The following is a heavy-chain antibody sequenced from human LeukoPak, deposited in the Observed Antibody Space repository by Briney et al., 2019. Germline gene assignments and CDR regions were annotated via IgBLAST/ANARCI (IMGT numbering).Heavy chain of an antibody. CDR3: AKNGIYTSGWYGGYFDY. CDR1: GFTFSTYA. Sequence: GGSLRLSCSASGFTFSTYAMYCVRQAPGKGLEYVSAISSNGGSTYYADSVKGRFTISRDNSKNTLYLQMSSLRAEDTAVYYCAKNGIYTSGWYGGYFDYWGQGTLVTVSS. V-gene: IGHV3-64D*09. J-gene: IGHJ4*02. CDR2: ISSNGGST. D-gene: IGHD6-19*01.